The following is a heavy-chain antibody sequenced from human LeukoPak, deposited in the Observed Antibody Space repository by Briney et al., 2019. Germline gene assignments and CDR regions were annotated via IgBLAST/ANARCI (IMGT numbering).Heavy chain of an antibody. V-gene: IGHV3-21*01. Sequence: GGSLRLSCAASGFAFSTYSMNWVRQAPGKGLEWVSSIASTSTYIYYADSVKGRFTISRDNAKNSLYLQMNSLRAEDTAVCYCARGYMVSEYWGQGTLVTVSS. J-gene: IGHJ4*02. D-gene: IGHD3-10*01. CDR2: IASTSTYI. CDR3: ARGYMVSEY. CDR1: GFAFSTYS.